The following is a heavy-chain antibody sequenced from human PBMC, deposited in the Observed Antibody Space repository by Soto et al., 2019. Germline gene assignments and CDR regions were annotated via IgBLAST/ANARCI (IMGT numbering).Heavy chain of an antibody. Sequence: QVQLQESGPGLVKPSETLSLTCTVSGGSISSYYWSWIRQPPGKGLEWIGYIYYSGRTNYNPSLKSRVTISVDTSKNQFALKLSSVTAADTAVYYFARDPTYYYYSSGHAFDIWCQGTMVTVSS. CDR1: GGSISSYY. CDR3: ARDPTYYYYSSGHAFDI. V-gene: IGHV4-59*01. D-gene: IGHD3-22*01. J-gene: IGHJ3*02. CDR2: IYYSGRT.